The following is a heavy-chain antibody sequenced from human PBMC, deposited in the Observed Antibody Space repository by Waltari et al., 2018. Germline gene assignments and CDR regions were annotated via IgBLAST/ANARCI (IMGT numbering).Heavy chain of an antibody. V-gene: IGHV1-69-2*01. D-gene: IGHD2-15*01. J-gene: IGHJ4*02. CDR3: TRDILVPRVH. CDR1: GYTFRHYF. CDR2: VDPEIGET. Sequence: EVQLVQSGAELKKPGTTVKISCKVSGYTFRHYFIHWIQQSPGKGLEWVGLVDPEIGETGYAQKFQGRVTITADTSTDTAYMDLSSLRSEDTAIYYCTRDILVPRVHWGQGTLVTVSS.